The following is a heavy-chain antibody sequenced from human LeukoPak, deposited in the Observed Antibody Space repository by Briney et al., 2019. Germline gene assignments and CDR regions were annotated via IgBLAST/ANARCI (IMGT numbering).Heavy chain of an antibody. J-gene: IGHJ5*02. CDR3: ARVSSSWYWFDP. CDR2: INHSGST. V-gene: IGHV4-34*01. CDR1: RGSFSGYY. Sequence: PETLCLTCALYRGSFSGYYWCWSCEPPGEGREGIGEINHSGSTNYNPSLKRRVTISVDTPKNPFSLKLSSVTAADTAVYYCARVSSSWYWFDPWGQGTLVTVSS. D-gene: IGHD6-13*01.